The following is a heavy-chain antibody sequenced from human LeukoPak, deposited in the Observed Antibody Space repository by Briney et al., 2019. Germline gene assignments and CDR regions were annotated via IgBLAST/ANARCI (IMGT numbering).Heavy chain of an antibody. CDR3: ARDHGGNSRAFDI. CDR2: IYYSGST. J-gene: IGHJ3*02. CDR1: GGSISSYY. D-gene: IGHD4-23*01. Sequence: SETLSHTCTVSGGSISSYYWSWIRQPPGKGLEWIGYIYYSGSTNYNPSLKSRVTISVDTSKNQFSLKLSSVTAADTAVYYCARDHGGNSRAFDIWGQGTMVTVSS. V-gene: IGHV4-59*01.